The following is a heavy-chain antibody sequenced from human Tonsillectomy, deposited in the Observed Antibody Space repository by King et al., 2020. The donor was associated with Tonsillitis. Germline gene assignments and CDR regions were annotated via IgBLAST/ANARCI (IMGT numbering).Heavy chain of an antibody. J-gene: IGHJ4*02. CDR2: IYYSGST. CDR1: GGSISSGGYY. D-gene: IGHD3-22*01. Sequence: QLQESGPGLVKPSQTLSLTCTVSGGSISSGGYYWSWIRQHPGKGLEWIGYIYYSGSTYYNPSLKSRVTISVDTSKNQFSLKLSSVTAADTAVYYCAREHPLFYDRFYFDYWGQGTLVTVSS. V-gene: IGHV4-31*03. CDR3: AREHPLFYDRFYFDY.